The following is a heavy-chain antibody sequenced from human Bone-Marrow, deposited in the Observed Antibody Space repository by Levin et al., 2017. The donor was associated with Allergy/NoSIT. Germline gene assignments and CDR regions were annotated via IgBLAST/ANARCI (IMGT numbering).Heavy chain of an antibody. CDR3: ARGYSSSWYSSVAPYYDYGMDV. V-gene: IGHV4-4*02. Sequence: SETLSLTCAVSGGSISSSNWWSWVRQPPGKGLEWIGEIYHSGSTNYNPSLKSRVTISVDKSKNQFSLKLSSVAAADTAVYYCARGYSSSWYSSVAPYYDYGMDVWGQGTTVTVSS. CDR1: GGSISSSNW. D-gene: IGHD6-13*01. J-gene: IGHJ6*02. CDR2: IYHSGST.